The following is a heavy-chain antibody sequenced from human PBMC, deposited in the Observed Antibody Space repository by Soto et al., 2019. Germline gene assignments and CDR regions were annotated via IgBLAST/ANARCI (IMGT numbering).Heavy chain of an antibody. D-gene: IGHD6-19*01. V-gene: IGHV3-53*01. CDR1: GFTVNSNY. J-gene: IGHJ3*02. CDR2: IYSDGSI. CDR3: VKRSGQSNGWGAFDI. Sequence: GGSLRLSCAASGFTVNSNYMSWVRQAPGKGLEWVSVIYSDGSIFYADSVKGRFTISRDNSKNTVDLQMNSLRAEDTAVYYCVKRSGQSNGWGAFDIWGQGAMVT.